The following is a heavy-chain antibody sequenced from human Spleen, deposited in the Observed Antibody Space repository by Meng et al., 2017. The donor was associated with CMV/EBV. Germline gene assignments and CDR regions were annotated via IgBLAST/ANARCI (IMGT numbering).Heavy chain of an antibody. CDR3: AREWGQQLGSYYYYGMDV. CDR2: INSDGSST. J-gene: IGHJ6*02. CDR1: RFTFSRYA. V-gene: IGHV3-74*01. D-gene: IGHD6-13*01. Sequence: GESLKISCAASRFTFSRYAMKWIRQAPGKGLVWVSRINSDGSSTSYADSVKGRFTISRDNAKNTLYLQMNSLRAEDTAVYYCAREWGQQLGSYYYYGMDVWGQGTTVTVSS.